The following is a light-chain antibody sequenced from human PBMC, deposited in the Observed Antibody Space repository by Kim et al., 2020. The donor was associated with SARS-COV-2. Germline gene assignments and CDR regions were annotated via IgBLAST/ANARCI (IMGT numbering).Light chain of an antibody. Sequence: PGGTVTPPGGSSIGAVTSGHWPYWFQQKPDQAPRTLIYNTDRKHSWTPARFSGSLRGGKAALTLSGARPEDEADYFCLLTISGIRIFGGGTQLTVL. CDR1: IGAVTSGHW. V-gene: IGLV7-46*01. CDR2: NTD. J-gene: IGLJ2*01. CDR3: LLTISGIRI.